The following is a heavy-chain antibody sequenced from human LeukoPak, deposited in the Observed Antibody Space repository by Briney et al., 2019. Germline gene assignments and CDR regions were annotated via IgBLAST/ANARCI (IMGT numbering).Heavy chain of an antibody. Sequence: SQTLSLTCAISGDSVSSKSAAWNWIRQSPSRGLEWLGRTYYRSKWHNGYAVSVKSRITINPDTSKNQSSLHLNSVTPEDTAVYYCVRSAGPLDYWGQGTLVTVSS. CDR1: GDSVSSKSAA. CDR2: TYYRSKWHN. J-gene: IGHJ4*02. CDR3: VRSAGPLDY. V-gene: IGHV6-1*01. D-gene: IGHD1-14*01.